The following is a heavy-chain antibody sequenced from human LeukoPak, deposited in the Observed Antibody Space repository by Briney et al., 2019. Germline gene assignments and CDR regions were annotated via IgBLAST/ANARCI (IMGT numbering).Heavy chain of an antibody. Sequence: GGSLRLSCAASGFTFSTYGMSWVRQAPGKGLKWVSAISGSGGGTYFADSVKGRFTISRDNSKNTLFLQMDSLRADDTAVYYCAKHSSSWHYFDYWGQGTLVTVSS. CDR2: ISGSGGGT. CDR1: GFTFSTYG. CDR3: AKHSSSWHYFDY. D-gene: IGHD6-13*01. J-gene: IGHJ4*02. V-gene: IGHV3-23*01.